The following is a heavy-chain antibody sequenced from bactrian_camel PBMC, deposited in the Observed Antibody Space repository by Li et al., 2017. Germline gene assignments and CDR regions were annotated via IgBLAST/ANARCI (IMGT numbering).Heavy chain of an antibody. Sequence: VQLVESGGGSVQAGGSLRLSCEASGFTFSTYAMSWVRQAPGKGLEWVSLISSSGGSTLYADSVKGRFTISRESGKNTVHLQMNSLIPEDSGVYYCAGDRSYGAWYMDSQYKYWGRGTQVTVS. CDR2: ISSSGGST. CDR1: GFTFSTYA. D-gene: IGHD6*01. CDR3: AGDRSYGAWYMDSQYKY. J-gene: IGHJ4*01. V-gene: IGHV3S40*01.